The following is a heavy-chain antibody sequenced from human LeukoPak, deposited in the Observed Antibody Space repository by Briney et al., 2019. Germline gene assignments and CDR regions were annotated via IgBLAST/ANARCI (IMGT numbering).Heavy chain of an antibody. CDR3: ARDDYNRL. Sequence: GGSLRLSCAASGFTVSSNYMSWVRQAPGKGLVWVSRTDGSSTTYADSVKGRFSVSMDNARNTLYLQMNSLRAEDTAVYYCARDDYNRLWGQGTQVTVSS. V-gene: IGHV3-74*01. CDR2: TDGSST. CDR1: GFTVSSNY. J-gene: IGHJ4*02. D-gene: IGHD1-14*01.